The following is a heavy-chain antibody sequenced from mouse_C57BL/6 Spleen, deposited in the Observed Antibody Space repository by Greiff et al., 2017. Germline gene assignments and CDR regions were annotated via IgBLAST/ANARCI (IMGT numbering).Heavy chain of an antibody. D-gene: IGHD1-1*01. V-gene: IGHV1-81*01. Sequence: QVQLKESGAELARPGASVKLSCKASGYTFTSYGISWVKQRTGQGLEWIGEIYPRSGNTYYNEKFKGKATLTADKSSSTAYMELRSLTSEDSAVYFCARGGLFITTVGDFDYWGQGTTLTVSS. CDR1: GYTFTSYG. CDR3: ARGGLFITTVGDFDY. CDR2: IYPRSGNT. J-gene: IGHJ2*01.